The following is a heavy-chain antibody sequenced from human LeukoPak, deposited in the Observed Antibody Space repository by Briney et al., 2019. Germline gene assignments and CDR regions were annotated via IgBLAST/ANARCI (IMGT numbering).Heavy chain of an antibody. J-gene: IGHJ3*02. Sequence: ASVKVSCKASGYTFTSYGISWVRQAPGQGLEWMGWINPNSGGTNYAQKFQGRVTMTRDTSISTAYMELSRLRSDDTAVYYCAREDGAFDIWGQGTMVTVSS. D-gene: IGHD5-24*01. V-gene: IGHV1-2*02. CDR2: INPNSGGT. CDR1: GYTFTSYG. CDR3: AREDGAFDI.